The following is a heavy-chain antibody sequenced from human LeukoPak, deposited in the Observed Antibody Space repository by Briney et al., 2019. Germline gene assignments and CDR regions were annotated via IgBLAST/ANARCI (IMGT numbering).Heavy chain of an antibody. V-gene: IGHV1-69*05. J-gene: IGHJ3*02. D-gene: IGHD3-3*01. CDR3: ARGRYDFWSGPREGAFDI. CDR2: IIPIFGTA. Sequence: SVKVSFKASGGTFSSYAISWVRQAPGQGLEWMGRIIPIFGTANYAQKFQGRVTITTDESTSTAYMALSSLRSEDTAVYYCARGRYDFWSGPREGAFDIWGQGTMVTVSS. CDR1: GGTFSSYA.